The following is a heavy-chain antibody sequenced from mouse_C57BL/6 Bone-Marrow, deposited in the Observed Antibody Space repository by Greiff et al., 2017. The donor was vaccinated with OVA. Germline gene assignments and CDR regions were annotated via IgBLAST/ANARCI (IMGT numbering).Heavy chain of an antibody. CDR2: IYPRSGNT. CDR1: GYTFTSYG. J-gene: IGHJ3*01. CDR3: ARDDYDLWFAY. Sequence: QVQLQQSGAELARPGASVKLSCKASGYTFTSYGISWVKQRTGQGLEWIGEIYPRSGNTYYNEKFKGKATLTADKSSNTAYMELRSLTSEDSAVYFCARDDYDLWFAYWGQGTLVTVSA. V-gene: IGHV1-81*01. D-gene: IGHD2-4*01.